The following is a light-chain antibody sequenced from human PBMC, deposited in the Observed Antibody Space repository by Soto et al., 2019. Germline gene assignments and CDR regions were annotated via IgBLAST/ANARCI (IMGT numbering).Light chain of an antibody. V-gene: IGKV1-5*03. CDR3: QECKSYCT. CDR2: RTS. Sequence: DIQLTQSPSTLSASVGDRITITCRASETINNYLAWYQHKAGTAPKLLISRTSDLETGVPSRFSGSGSGTEFTLTISSLQAEDFATYYCQECKSYCTFGQGTKVEI. J-gene: IGKJ2*02. CDR1: ETINNY.